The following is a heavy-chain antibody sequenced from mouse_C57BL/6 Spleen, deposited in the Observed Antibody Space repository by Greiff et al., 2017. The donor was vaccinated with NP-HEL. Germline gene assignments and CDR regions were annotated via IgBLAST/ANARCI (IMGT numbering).Heavy chain of an antibody. D-gene: IGHD1-1*01. V-gene: IGHV1-62-2*01. CDR3: ARHEGPPYYYGSRSYFDY. Sequence: QVQLQQSGAELVKPGASVKLSCKASGYTFTEYTIHWVKQRSGQGLEWIGWFYPGSGSIKYNEKFKDKATLTADKSSSTVYMELSRLTSEDSAVYCCARHEGPPYYYGSRSYFDYWGQGTTLTVSS. CDR2: FYPGSGSI. CDR1: GYTFTEYT. J-gene: IGHJ2*01.